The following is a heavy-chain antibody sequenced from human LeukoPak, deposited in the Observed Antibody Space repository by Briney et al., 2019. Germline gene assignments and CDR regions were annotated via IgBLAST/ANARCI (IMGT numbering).Heavy chain of an antibody. J-gene: IGHJ4*02. V-gene: IGHV4-59*01. D-gene: IGHD3-16*02. CDR3: AREADYVWGSYRSINFDY. CDR2: IYYSGST. Sequence: PSETLSLTCTVSGGSISSYYWSWIRQPPGKGLEWIGYIYYSGSTNYNPSLKSRVTISVDTSKNQLSLKLSSVTAADTAVYYCAREADYVWGSYRSINFDYWGQGTLVTVSS. CDR1: GGSISSYY.